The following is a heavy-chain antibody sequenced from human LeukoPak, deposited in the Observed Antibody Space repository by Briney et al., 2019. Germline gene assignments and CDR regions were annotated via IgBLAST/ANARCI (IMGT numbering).Heavy chain of an antibody. CDR2: INPNSGGT. J-gene: IGHJ3*02. Sequence: ASVKVSCKASGYTFTGYYMHWVRQAPGQGLEWMGWINPNSGGTNYAQKFQGRVTMTRDTSISTAYMELSRLRSDDTAVYYCARSNSVLRYFDWLPPHAFDIWGQGTMVTVSS. CDR1: GYTFTGYY. D-gene: IGHD3-9*01. V-gene: IGHV1-2*02. CDR3: ARSNSVLRYFDWLPPHAFDI.